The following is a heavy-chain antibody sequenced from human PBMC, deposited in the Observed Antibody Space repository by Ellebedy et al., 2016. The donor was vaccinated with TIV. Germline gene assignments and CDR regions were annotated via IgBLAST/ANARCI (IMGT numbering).Heavy chain of an antibody. CDR2: ISGDTHYI. V-gene: IGHV3-21*01. D-gene: IGHD6-13*01. CDR3: AKGPRIAAAFDL. J-gene: IGHJ4*02. Sequence: GGSLRLXXAASGFIFSSYSMNWVRQAPGKGLEWVSSISGDTHYIYYADSVKGRFTISRDNAKNSLYLQMNSLRVEDTAVYYCAKGPRIAAAFDLWGQGTLVTVSS. CDR1: GFIFSSYS.